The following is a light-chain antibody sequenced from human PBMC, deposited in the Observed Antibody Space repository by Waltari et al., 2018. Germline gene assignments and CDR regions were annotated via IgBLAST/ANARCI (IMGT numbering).Light chain of an antibody. CDR1: SDINVATYK. V-gene: IGLV5-45*01. CDR3: MIFHNNAVV. Sequence: QAVLTQPASLPTSPGASASITCTLRSDINVATYKIYWYQQRPWSPPQFLVKYRSDSDKRQGAGVPSRLSGSKDTSANAWILLLSGLQSESGADYYCMIFHNNAVVFGGGTKLTGL. J-gene: IGLJ3*02. CDR2: YRSDSDK.